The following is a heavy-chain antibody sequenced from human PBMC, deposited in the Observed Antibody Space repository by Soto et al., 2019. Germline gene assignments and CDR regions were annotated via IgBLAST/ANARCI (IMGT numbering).Heavy chain of an antibody. D-gene: IGHD5-12*01. CDR3: AAEPSIVATIVLGYYGMDV. V-gene: IGHV1-58*01. Sequence: SVKVSCKASGFTFTSSAVQWVRQARGQRLEWIGWIVVGSGNTNYAQKFQERVTITRDMSTRTAYMELSSLRSEDTAVYYYAAEPSIVATIVLGYYGMDVWGQGTKVTVSS. CDR2: IVVGSGNT. J-gene: IGHJ6*02. CDR1: GFTFTSSA.